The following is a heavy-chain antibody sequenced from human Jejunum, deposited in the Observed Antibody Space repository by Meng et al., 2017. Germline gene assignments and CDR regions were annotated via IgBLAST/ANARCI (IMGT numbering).Heavy chain of an antibody. V-gene: IGHV4-4*03. D-gene: IGHD3-10*02. CDR1: GGTIDSNNW. J-gene: IGHJ2*01. CDR2: VYHSGST. Sequence: DLGLVKLPATSSLPCAWSGGTIDSNNWWTWTRQPPGQGLEWIGEVYHSGSTNYNPSLQSRVTISIDNSKNRFSLSLNSVTAADTAIYYCARADYVRYFDLWGRGTLVTVSS. CDR3: ARADYVRYFDL.